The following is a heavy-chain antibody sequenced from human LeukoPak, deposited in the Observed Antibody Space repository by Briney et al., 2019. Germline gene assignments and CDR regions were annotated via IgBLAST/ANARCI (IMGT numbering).Heavy chain of an antibody. J-gene: IGHJ3*02. CDR3: ARGNYPDAFDI. Sequence: SETLTLTCAVYGGSFSGYYWSWIRQPPGKGLEWIGEINHSGSTNYNPSLKSRVTISVDTSKNQFSLKLSSVTAADTAVYYCARGNYPDAFDIWGQGTMVTVSS. D-gene: IGHD5-24*01. CDR2: INHSGST. V-gene: IGHV4-34*01. CDR1: GGSFSGYY.